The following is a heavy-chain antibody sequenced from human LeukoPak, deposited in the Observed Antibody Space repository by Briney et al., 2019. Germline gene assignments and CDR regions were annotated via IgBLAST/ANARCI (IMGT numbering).Heavy chain of an antibody. CDR3: ARPRVGATTAIDY. V-gene: IGHV5-51*01. CDR2: IYPGDSDT. D-gene: IGHD1-26*01. J-gene: IGHJ4*02. CDR1: GYSFTSYW. Sequence: GESLKISCKGSGYSFTSYWIGWVRQMPGKGLEWMGIIYPGDSDTRYSPSFQGQVTISADKSITTAYLQWSSLKASDTAIYYCARPRVGATTAIDYWGQGTLVTVSS.